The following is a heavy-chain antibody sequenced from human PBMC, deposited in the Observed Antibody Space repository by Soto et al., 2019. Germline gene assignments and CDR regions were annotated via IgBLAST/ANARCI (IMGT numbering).Heavy chain of an antibody. Sequence: VPLVESGGGLVQPGGSLRLSCAASGFTFNSYWMHWVRQAPGKGLVWVSRIKGDGSSTSYADTVKGRFTISRDNAKNTLYLQMNSLRAEDTAVYYCTRSDWFEPWGQGTLVTVSS. CDR2: IKGDGSST. J-gene: IGHJ5*02. CDR3: TRSDWFEP. CDR1: GFTFNSYW. V-gene: IGHV3-74*01.